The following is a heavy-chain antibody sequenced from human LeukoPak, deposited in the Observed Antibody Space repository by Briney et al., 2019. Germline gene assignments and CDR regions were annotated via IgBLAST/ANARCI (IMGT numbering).Heavy chain of an antibody. Sequence: SETLSLTCTVSGDSISSSSYYWDWIRQPPGKGLEWIGSTFYSGSSYYNPSLKSRVTISVDTSKNQFSLKLSSVTAADTAVYYCAKSSGSYYNPFDYWGQGTLVTVSS. J-gene: IGHJ4*02. CDR2: TFYSGSS. V-gene: IGHV4-39*01. CDR1: GDSISSSSYY. CDR3: AKSSGSYYNPFDY. D-gene: IGHD3-10*01.